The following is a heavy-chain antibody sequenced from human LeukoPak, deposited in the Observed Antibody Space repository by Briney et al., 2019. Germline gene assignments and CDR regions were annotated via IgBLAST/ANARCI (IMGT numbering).Heavy chain of an antibody. Sequence: GGCLRLSCAASGFTFSSNGMHWVRPAPGKGLEWVAVIRDDGSNKSYAETVKGRFTISRDNSKTTLYLQMNSLRADDTAVYYCARAVYGGNTVGLFDPWGQGTLVTVSS. D-gene: IGHD4-23*01. V-gene: IGHV3-33*01. CDR3: ARAVYGGNTVGLFDP. CDR1: GFTFSSNG. J-gene: IGHJ5*02. CDR2: IRDDGSNK.